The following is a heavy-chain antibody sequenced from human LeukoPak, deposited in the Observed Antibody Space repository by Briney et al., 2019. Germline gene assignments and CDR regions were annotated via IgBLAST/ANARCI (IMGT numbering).Heavy chain of an antibody. CDR1: GGSFSGYY. Sequence: PSETLSLTCAVYGGSFSGYYWSWIRQPPGKGLEWIGEINHSGSTNHNPSLKSRVTISVDTSKNQFSLKLSSVTAADTAVYYCARGPITMYPRGAFDIWGQGTMVTVSS. CDR3: ARGPITMYPRGAFDI. D-gene: IGHD3-3*01. J-gene: IGHJ3*02. CDR2: INHSGST. V-gene: IGHV4-34*01.